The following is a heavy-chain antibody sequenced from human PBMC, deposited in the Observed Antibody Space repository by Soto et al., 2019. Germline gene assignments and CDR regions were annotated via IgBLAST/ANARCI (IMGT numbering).Heavy chain of an antibody. CDR3: TTDPTMIVVVTSIY. V-gene: IGHV3-15*07. D-gene: IGHD3-22*01. CDR1: GFTFSNAW. J-gene: IGHJ4*02. Sequence: PGGSLRLSCAASGFTFSNAWMNWVRQAPGKGLEWVGRIKSKTDGGTTDYAAPVKGRFTISRDDSKNTLYLQMNSLKTEVTAVYYCTTDPTMIVVVTSIYWGQGTLVTVPQ. CDR2: IKSKTDGGTT.